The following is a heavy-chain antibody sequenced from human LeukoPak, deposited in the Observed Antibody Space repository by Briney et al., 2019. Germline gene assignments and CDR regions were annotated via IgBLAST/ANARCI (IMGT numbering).Heavy chain of an antibody. CDR2: INPDGGGT. J-gene: IGHJ3*01. CDR3: ARPPTREAEGFDV. CDR1: GYTFSDLY. D-gene: IGHD1-26*01. V-gene: IGHV1-2*02. Sequence: ASVKVSCKASGYTFSDLYIHWVRQAPGQGLEWMGWINPDGGGTEFEQKFQDRVTVTRDTSTSTAFLEISRLTFDDTAVYYCARPPTREAEGFDVWGQGTMVIVSS.